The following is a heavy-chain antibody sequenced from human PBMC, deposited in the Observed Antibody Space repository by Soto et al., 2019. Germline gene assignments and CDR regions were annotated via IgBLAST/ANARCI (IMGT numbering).Heavy chain of an antibody. CDR2: INPNNGAT. J-gene: IGHJ4*02. CDR1: TYTFKDYF. D-gene: IGHD3-3*01. CDR3: ARDASPDFWSGYYDY. Sequence: HLVQSGAEVKQPGASVRVSCKASTYTFKDYFLHWVRQAPGQGLEWMGWINPNNGATEYAQKFQGRVTMTSDTSLSTAYIEVSGLKSGDTAVYYCARDASPDFWSGYYDYWGQGTLITVST. V-gene: IGHV1-2*02.